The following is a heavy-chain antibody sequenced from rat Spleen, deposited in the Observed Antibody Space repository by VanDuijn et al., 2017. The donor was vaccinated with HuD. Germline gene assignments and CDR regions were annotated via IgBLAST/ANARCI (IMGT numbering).Heavy chain of an antibody. D-gene: IGHD1-12*01. CDR1: GFTFSDYA. CDR2: ISTSGTRT. CDR3: ARHFTDDSRYYFDS. V-gene: IGHV5-17*01. Sequence: EVQLVESGGGLVQPGRSLKLSCAASGFTFSDYAMAWVRQAPKKGLEWVATISTSGTRTYFLDSVKGRFTISRDNAEGSLYLQMNSLKSEDTATYFCARHFTDDSRYYFDSWGQGVVVIVSS. J-gene: IGHJ2*01.